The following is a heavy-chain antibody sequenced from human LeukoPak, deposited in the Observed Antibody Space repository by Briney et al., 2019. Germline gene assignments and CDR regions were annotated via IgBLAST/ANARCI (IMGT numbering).Heavy chain of an antibody. CDR2: IYHSGST. D-gene: IGHD5-24*01. V-gene: IGHV4-59*04. Sequence: PSETLSLTCTVSGGSISSYYWSWIRQPPGKGLEWIGSIYHSGSTYYNPSLKSRLTMSIDTSTNQLSVSLNSVTAADTAVYYCARDSPSEVGYFDLWGRGTLVTVSS. CDR3: ARDSPSEVGYFDL. J-gene: IGHJ2*01. CDR1: GGSISSYY.